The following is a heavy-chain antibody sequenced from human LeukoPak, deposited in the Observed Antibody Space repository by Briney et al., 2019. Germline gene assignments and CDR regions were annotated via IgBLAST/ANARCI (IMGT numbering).Heavy chain of an antibody. V-gene: IGHV3-48*04. J-gene: IGHJ4*02. D-gene: IGHD6-19*01. Sequence: GGSLRLSCAASGFTFSSYDMNWVRQAPGKGLEWVSYISSSSSTIYYADSVKGRFTISRDNTKNSLYLQMNSLRAEDTAVYYCARGGSSGWYDYFDYWGQGTLVTVSS. CDR3: ARGGSSGWYDYFDY. CDR1: GFTFSSYD. CDR2: ISSSSSTI.